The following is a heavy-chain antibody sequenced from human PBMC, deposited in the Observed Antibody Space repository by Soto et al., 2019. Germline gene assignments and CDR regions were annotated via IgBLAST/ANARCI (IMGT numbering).Heavy chain of an antibody. Sequence: GGSLRLSCAASGFTFSSYGMHWVRQAPGKGLEWVAVISYDGSNKYYADSVKGRFTISRDNSKNTLHLQMNSLRAEDTAVYYCAKTGYFDYWGQGTLVTVSS. CDR1: GFTFSSYG. V-gene: IGHV3-30*18. CDR2: ISYDGSNK. J-gene: IGHJ4*02. CDR3: AKTGYFDY.